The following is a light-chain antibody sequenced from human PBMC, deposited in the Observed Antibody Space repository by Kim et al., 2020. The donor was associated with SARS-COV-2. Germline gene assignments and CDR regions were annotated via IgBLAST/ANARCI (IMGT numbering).Light chain of an antibody. V-gene: IGKV3-15*01. J-gene: IGKJ1*01. Sequence: EIVMTQSPATLSVSLGERATLSCRASQSVGNKLAWYQQKPGQPPSLLIFDASTRATGVPARFSGSGSGTEFTLTISSLQSEDSAVYHCQQYNDWPPWTFGQGTKVDIK. CDR3: QQYNDWPPWT. CDR1: QSVGNK. CDR2: DAS.